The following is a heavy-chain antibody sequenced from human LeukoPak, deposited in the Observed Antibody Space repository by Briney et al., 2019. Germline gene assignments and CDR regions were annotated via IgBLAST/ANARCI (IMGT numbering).Heavy chain of an antibody. V-gene: IGHV1-18*04. J-gene: IGHJ4*02. Sequence: ASVKVSCKASGYTFISYGISWVRQAPGQGLEWMGWISAYNGNTNYAQKLQGRVTMTTDTSTSTVYMELRSLRSDDTAVYYCARVNSEWVRPDDYWGQGTLVTVSS. CDR2: ISAYNGNT. CDR1: GYTFISYG. D-gene: IGHD5-12*01. CDR3: ARVNSEWVRPDDY.